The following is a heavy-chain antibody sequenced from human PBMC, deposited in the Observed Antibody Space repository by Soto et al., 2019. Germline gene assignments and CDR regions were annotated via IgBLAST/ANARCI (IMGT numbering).Heavy chain of an antibody. J-gene: IGHJ4*02. Sequence: GGSLRLSCAASGFTFSSYGMHWVRQAPGKGLEWVAVISYDGSNKYYAESVKGRFTISRDNSKNTLYLQMNSLRAEDTAVYYCAKAGGSGSYYIPLGYWGQGTLVTVSS. V-gene: IGHV3-30*18. D-gene: IGHD1-26*01. CDR2: ISYDGSNK. CDR1: GFTFSSYG. CDR3: AKAGGSGSYYIPLGY.